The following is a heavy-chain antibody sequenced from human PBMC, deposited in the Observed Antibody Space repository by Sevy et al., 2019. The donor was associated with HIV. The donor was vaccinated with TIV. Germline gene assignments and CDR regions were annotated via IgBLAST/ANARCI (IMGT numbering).Heavy chain of an antibody. V-gene: IGHV3-33*01. J-gene: IGHJ4*02. CDR1: GFTFSSYG. CDR3: ARDSSGWHGEDY. D-gene: IGHD6-19*01. CDR2: IWYDGSNK. Sequence: GGSLRLSCAASGFTFSSYGMHWVRQAPGKGLERVAVIWYDGSNKYYADSVKGRFTISRDNSKNTLYLQMNSLRAEDTAVYYCARDSSGWHGEDYWGQGTLVTVSS.